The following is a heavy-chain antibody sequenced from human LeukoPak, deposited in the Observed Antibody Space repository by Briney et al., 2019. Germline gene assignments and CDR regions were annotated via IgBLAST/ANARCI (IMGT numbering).Heavy chain of an antibody. CDR2: IYYSGST. D-gene: IGHD6-13*01. V-gene: IGHV4-59*08. CDR3: ARRIGAADAFDY. Sequence: HPSETLSLTCTVSGGSISSYYWSWIRQPPGKGLEWIGYIYYSGSTNYNPSLKSRVTISVDTSKNQFSLKLSSVTAADTAVYYCARRIGAADAFDYWGQGTLVTVSS. CDR1: GGSISSYY. J-gene: IGHJ4*02.